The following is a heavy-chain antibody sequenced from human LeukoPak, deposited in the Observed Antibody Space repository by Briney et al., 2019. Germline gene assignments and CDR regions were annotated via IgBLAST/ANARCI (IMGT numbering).Heavy chain of an antibody. J-gene: IGHJ4*02. Sequence: GGSLRLSCAASGFTFSSYAMNWVRQAPGKGLEWVSGISGSGGSTYYADSVKGRFTISRDNSKNTLYLQMNSLRAEDTAVYYCAKVGASSGWFYWGQGTLVTVSS. V-gene: IGHV3-23*01. D-gene: IGHD6-19*01. CDR1: GFTFSSYA. CDR3: AKVGASSGWFY. CDR2: ISGSGGST.